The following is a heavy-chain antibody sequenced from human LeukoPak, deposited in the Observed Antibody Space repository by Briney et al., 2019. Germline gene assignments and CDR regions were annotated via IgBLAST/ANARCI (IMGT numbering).Heavy chain of an antibody. D-gene: IGHD6-13*01. J-gene: IGHJ1*01. CDR3: ARLSSWFVAF. Sequence: PSETLSLMCSVSGYVIRSGYFWAWIRQPPGKGLEWIVSVCHNGSAFYNPSLKSRASISVDTSSNQFSLTLTSVSVADTAVYHCARLSSWFVAFWGQGSLVTVSS. CDR2: VCHNGSA. CDR1: GYVIRSGYF. V-gene: IGHV4-38-2*02.